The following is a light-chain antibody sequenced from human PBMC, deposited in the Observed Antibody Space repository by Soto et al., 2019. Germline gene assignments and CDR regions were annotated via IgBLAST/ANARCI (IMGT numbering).Light chain of an antibody. J-gene: IGKJ1*01. CDR3: QQYGSSPTWT. Sequence: ESVLTQSPGTLSLSPGERATLSCRASQSVSSNSLAWYQQKPGQAPRLLIYGASTRASGIPDRFSGSGSGTDFTLTISRLEPEDSAVYYWQQYGSSPTWTFGQGTKVDIK. CDR1: QSVSSNS. V-gene: IGKV3-20*01. CDR2: GAS.